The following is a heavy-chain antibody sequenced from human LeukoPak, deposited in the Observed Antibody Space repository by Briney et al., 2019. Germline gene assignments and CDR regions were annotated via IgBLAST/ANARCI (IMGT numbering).Heavy chain of an antibody. D-gene: IGHD6-19*01. CDR2: ITNGGVTT. Sequence: GESLRLSCAASGFTFGSYAMSWVRQTPGKSLEWVSIITNGGVTTYYADSVRGRFTISRDNPKNMLYLQMSSLRAEDTAVYYCVKLSSGSGSKFGFDSWGQGTLVTVSS. V-gene: IGHV3-23*01. CDR3: VKLSSGSGSKFGFDS. J-gene: IGHJ4*02. CDR1: GFTFGSYA.